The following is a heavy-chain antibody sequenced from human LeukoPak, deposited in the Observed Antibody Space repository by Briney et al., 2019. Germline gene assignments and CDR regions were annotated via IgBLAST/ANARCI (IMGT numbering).Heavy chain of an antibody. CDR2: INPSGGST. J-gene: IGHJ3*02. CDR1: GYTSTSYY. Sequence: GASVKVSCKASGYTSTSYYMHWVRQAPGQGLEWMGIINPSGGSTSYAQKFQGRVTMTRDMSTSTVYMELSSLRSEDTAVYYCARDQGWNAFDIWGQGTMVTVSS. D-gene: IGHD1-1*01. V-gene: IGHV1-46*01. CDR3: ARDQGWNAFDI.